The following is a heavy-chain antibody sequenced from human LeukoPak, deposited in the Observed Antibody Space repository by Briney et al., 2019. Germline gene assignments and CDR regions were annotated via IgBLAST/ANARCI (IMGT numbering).Heavy chain of an antibody. Sequence: SETLSLTCTVSGGSISSYYWSWIRQPAGKGLEWIGRIYTSGSTNYNPSLKSRVTMSVDTSKNQFSLKLSSVTAADTTVYYCARALQGGSGSSPGWFDPWGQGTLVTVSS. CDR1: GGSISSYY. J-gene: IGHJ5*02. V-gene: IGHV4-4*07. D-gene: IGHD3-10*01. CDR2: IYTSGST. CDR3: ARALQGGSGSSPGWFDP.